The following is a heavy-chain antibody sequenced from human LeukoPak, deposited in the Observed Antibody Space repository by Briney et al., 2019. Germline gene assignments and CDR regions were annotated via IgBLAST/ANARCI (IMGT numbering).Heavy chain of an antibody. J-gene: IGHJ6*03. CDR1: GFTFSSYW. CDR3: ARGNFYYYMDV. V-gene: IGHV3-74*01. CDR2: INTDGSTT. Sequence: GGSLRLYCAASGFTFSSYWMHWVRQAAAPGLVWVSRINTDGSTTSYADSVTGRFTISRDNAKNTLYLQMNSLRAEDTAVYSCARGNFYYYMDVWGKGTTVTVSS.